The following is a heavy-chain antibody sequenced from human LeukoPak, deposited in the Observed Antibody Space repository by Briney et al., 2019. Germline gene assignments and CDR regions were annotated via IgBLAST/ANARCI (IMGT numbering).Heavy chain of an antibody. D-gene: IGHD6-6*01. J-gene: IGHJ4*02. CDR1: GFTFRNHW. CDR3: ARDQRVTGRPDIDY. Sequence: GESLRLSCAASGFTFRNHWMHWVRQTPGKGLVWVSRISSDGSSTTYADSVKGRFTISRDNAKNTLYLQMNNLRAEDTAMYYCARDQRVTGRPDIDYWGQGTLVIVSS. V-gene: IGHV3-74*03. CDR2: ISSDGSST.